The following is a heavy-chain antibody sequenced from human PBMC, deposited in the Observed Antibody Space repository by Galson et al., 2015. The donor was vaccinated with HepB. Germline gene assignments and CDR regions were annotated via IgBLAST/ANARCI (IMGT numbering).Heavy chain of an antibody. D-gene: IGHD6-19*01. Sequence: SLRLSCAASGFTFSSYWMSWVRQAPGKGLEWVANIKQDGSEKYYVDSVKGRFTISRDNAKNSLYLQMNSLRAEDTAVYYCARPSSGWYNWFDPWGQGTLVTVSS. CDR1: GFTFSSYW. CDR2: IKQDGSEK. CDR3: ARPSSGWYNWFDP. V-gene: IGHV3-7*03. J-gene: IGHJ5*02.